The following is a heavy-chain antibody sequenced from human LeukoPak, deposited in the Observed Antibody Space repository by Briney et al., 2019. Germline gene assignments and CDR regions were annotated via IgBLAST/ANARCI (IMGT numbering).Heavy chain of an antibody. V-gene: IGHV4-4*09. Sequence: PSETLSLTCTVFGDSISGYYWSWIRQTPGKGLEWIGYIHTRGSTNYNPSLKGRVTISVDTSKDQFSLRLNSVTAADTALYYCARGYFDSSGYSNPFDYWGQGTLVTVSS. CDR2: IHTRGST. CDR3: ARGYFDSSGYSNPFDY. J-gene: IGHJ4*02. D-gene: IGHD3-22*01. CDR1: GDSISGYY.